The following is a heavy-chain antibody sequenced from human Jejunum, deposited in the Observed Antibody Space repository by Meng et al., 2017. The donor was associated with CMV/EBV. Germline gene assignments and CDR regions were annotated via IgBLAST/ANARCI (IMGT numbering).Heavy chain of an antibody. J-gene: IGHJ4*02. CDR1: GYTFTNHG. CDR3: ARDPSNTSGRYAYFDY. CDR2: ISCYDGNA. Sequence: QVQLVQSGAEVKKPGAAVMVSCKASGYTFTNHGISWIRQAPGQGLEWMGWISCYDGNANYAQKLQGRVTMTTDTSTNTAYMDLRSLRSDDTAVYYCARDPSNTSGRYAYFDYWGQGTLVTVSS. D-gene: IGHD6-19*01. V-gene: IGHV1-18*01.